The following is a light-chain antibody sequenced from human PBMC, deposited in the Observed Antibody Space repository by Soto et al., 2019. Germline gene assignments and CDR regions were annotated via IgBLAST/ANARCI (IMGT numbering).Light chain of an antibody. Sequence: QSALTQPPSASGSPGQSVTISCTGTKNDSGVYVFVSWYQQHPGKAPRLIIYEVVQRPSGVPDRFSGSKSGNTASLTVSGLQAADEADYFCTSYAASNTYVFGSGTKLTAL. J-gene: IGLJ1*01. V-gene: IGLV2-8*01. CDR3: TSYAASNTYV. CDR2: EVV. CDR1: KNDSGVYVF.